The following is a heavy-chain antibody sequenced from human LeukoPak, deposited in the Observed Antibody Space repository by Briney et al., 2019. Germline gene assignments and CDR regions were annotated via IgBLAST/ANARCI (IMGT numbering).Heavy chain of an antibody. D-gene: IGHD2-2*02. J-gene: IGHJ5*02. V-gene: IGHV4-39*01. CDR2: IYYSGST. CDR3: ARHEIVVVPAAILCGWFDP. Sequence: SETLSLTCTVSGGSISSSSYYWGWIRQPPGKGLEWIGSIYYSGSTYYNPSLKSRVTISVDTSKNQFSLKLSSVTAADTAVYYCARHEIVVVPAAILCGWFDPWGQRTLVTVSS. CDR1: GGSISSSSYY.